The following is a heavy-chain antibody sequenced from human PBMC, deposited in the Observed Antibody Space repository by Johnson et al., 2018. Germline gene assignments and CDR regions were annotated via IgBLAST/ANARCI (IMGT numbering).Heavy chain of an antibody. J-gene: IGHJ6*03. D-gene: IGHD4-23*01. CDR1: GFTFDDYG. V-gene: IGHV3-20*04. CDR3: AGGGNLDYYYYMDV. Sequence: VQLVESGGGLVQPGRSLRLSCAASGFTFDDYGMSWVRQDPGKGLEWVSGINWNGGSTGYADSVKGRFTISRDNAKNSLYLQMNSLRAEDTAVYYCAGGGNLDYYYYMDVWGKGTTVTVSS. CDR2: INWNGGST.